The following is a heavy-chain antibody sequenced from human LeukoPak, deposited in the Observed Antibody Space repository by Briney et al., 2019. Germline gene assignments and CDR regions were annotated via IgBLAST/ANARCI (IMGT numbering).Heavy chain of an antibody. J-gene: IGHJ5*02. V-gene: IGHV4-59*01. Sequence: SETLSLTCAVYGGSFSGYYWSWIRQPPGKGLEWIGYIYYSGSTNYNPSLKSRVTISVDTSKNQFSLKLSSVTAADTAVYYCARIMITFGGVIWFDPWGQGTLVTVSS. CDR2: IYYSGST. CDR1: GGSFSGYY. CDR3: ARIMITFGGVIWFDP. D-gene: IGHD3-16*01.